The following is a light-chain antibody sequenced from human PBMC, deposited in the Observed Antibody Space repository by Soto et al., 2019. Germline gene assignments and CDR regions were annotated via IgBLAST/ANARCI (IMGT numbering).Light chain of an antibody. CDR1: SSNIGAGYD. J-gene: IGLJ2*01. CDR3: HPYTSRRRVSV. Sequence: QSVLTQPPSVSGAPGQRVTISCTGSSSNIGAGYDVHWYQQLPGTAPKLLIYGNSNRPSGVPDRFSGSKSGTSASLAITGLGAEEAAAYYCHPYTSRRRVSVFAGGT. CDR2: GNS. V-gene: IGLV1-40*01.